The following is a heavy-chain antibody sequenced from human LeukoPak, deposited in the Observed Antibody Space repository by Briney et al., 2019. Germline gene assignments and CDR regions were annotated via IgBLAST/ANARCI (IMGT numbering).Heavy chain of an antibody. CDR1: GFTFSNYN. CDR2: FSRGETYI. J-gene: IGHJ6*03. V-gene: IGHV3-21*01. Sequence: GGSLRLSCTASGFTFSNYNMNWVRQAPGKGLEWVSSFSRGETYIYYADSVKGRFTISRDNSKNTLYLQMNSLRAEDTAVYYCAKGSKLLVITRDHHMDVWGKGTTVTISS. D-gene: IGHD3-22*01. CDR3: AKGSKLLVITRDHHMDV.